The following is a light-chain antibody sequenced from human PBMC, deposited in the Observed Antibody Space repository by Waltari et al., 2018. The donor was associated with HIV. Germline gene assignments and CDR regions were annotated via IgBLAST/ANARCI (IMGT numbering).Light chain of an antibody. CDR2: KNI. J-gene: IGLJ2*01. Sequence: SYELTQPPSLSVSPGQTARITCSGDALPKQYAYWYRQKPGQAPVLVIYKNIERPSGIPARVSGSRSGTTVTLTISGVQAEDEADYHCQSAGGSGSYVVFGGGTKLTVL. CDR1: ALPKQY. CDR3: QSAGGSGSYVV. V-gene: IGLV3-25*03.